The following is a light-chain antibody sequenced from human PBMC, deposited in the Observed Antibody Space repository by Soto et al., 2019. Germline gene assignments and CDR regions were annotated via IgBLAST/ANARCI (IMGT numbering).Light chain of an antibody. J-gene: IGKJ3*01. CDR1: QSVSNNY. CDR2: DAS. V-gene: IGKV3-11*01. CDR3: QQRSNWPLT. Sequence: EIVLTHSPGTLSLSPGERATLSCRASQSVSNNYLAWYQQKPGQAPRLLIYDASNRATGIPVRFSGSGSGTDFTLTISSLEPEDFAVYYCQQRSNWPLTFGPGTKVDIK.